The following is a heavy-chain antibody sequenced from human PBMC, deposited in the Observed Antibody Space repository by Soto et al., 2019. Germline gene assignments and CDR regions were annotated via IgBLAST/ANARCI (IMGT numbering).Heavy chain of an antibody. V-gene: IGHV3-30*18. D-gene: IGHD3-22*01. CDR3: AKSIGRPYFYDSSGYWVLDY. CDR1: GFTFSSYG. J-gene: IGHJ4*02. CDR2: ISYDGSNK. Sequence: GGSLRLSCAASGFTFSSYGMHWVRQAPGKGLEWVAVISYDGSNKYYADSVKGRFTISRDNSKNTLYLQMNSLRAEDTAVYYCAKSIGRPYFYDSSGYWVLDYWGQGTLVTVSS.